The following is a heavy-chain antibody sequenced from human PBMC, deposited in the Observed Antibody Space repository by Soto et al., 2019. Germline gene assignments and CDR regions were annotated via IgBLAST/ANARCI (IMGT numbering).Heavy chain of an antibody. D-gene: IGHD3-10*01. J-gene: IGHJ5*02. CDR3: ARGGASSKWLDH. V-gene: IGHV4-59*01. Sequence: XETLPRPCTVAGCSIIGYSWSWIRQPPGKGLDWIGYIYYTGNTIYNPSLNSRVTMSVDTSKNQFSLHLNYVTAADTAVYYCARGGASSKWLDHWGQGSLVTVSS. CDR2: IYYTGNT. CDR1: GCSIIGYS.